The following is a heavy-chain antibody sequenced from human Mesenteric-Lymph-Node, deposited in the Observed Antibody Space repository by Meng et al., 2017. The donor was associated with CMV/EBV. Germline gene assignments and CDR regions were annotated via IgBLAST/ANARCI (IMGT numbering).Heavy chain of an antibody. V-gene: IGHV3-20*04. D-gene: IGHD2-2*01. CDR3: VREVVPAANFYYHYGMDV. CDR2: INWNGGST. CDR1: GFIFDDYG. Sequence: GESLKISCAASGFIFDDYGMRWVRQAPGKGLEWVSGINWNGGSTYYVDSVKGRFTISRDNAKNSLYLQMNSLRGEDTAVYYCVREVVPAANFYYHYGMDVWGQGTTVTVSS. J-gene: IGHJ6*02.